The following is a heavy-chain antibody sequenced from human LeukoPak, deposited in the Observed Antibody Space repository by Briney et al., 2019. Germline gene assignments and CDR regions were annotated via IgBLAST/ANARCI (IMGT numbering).Heavy chain of an antibody. D-gene: IGHD3-10*01. J-gene: IGHJ5*02. CDR1: GFTFSSYG. V-gene: IGHV3-30*18. Sequence: GRSLRLSCAASGFTFSSYGMHWVRQAPGKGLEWVAVISYDGSNKYYADSVKGRFTISGDNSKNTLYLQMNSLRAEDTAVYYCAKEAVRFGVINRFDPWGQGTLVTVSS. CDR3: AKEAVRFGVINRFDP. CDR2: ISYDGSNK.